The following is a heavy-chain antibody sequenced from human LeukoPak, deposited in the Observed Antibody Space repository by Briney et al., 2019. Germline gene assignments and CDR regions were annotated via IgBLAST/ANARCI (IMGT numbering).Heavy chain of an antibody. CDR1: GFTFSSYG. CDR2: IRYDGSNK. D-gene: IGHD4-11*01. Sequence: GGSLRLSCAASGFTFSSYGMHWVRQAPGKGLEWVAFIRYDGSNKYYADSVKGRFTISRDNSKNTLYLQMNSLRAEDTAVYYCAKRGNYSNFNYYYYMDVWGKGTTVTVS. V-gene: IGHV3-30*02. J-gene: IGHJ6*03. CDR3: AKRGNYSNFNYYYYMDV.